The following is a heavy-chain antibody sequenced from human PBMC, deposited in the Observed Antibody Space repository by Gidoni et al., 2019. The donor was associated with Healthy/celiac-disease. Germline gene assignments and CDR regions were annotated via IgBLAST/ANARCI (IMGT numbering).Heavy chain of an antibody. CDR2: IYYSGST. CDR1: GGSISSYY. V-gene: IGHV4-59*01. Sequence: QVQLQESGPGLVKPSETLSLTCTVSGGSISSYYWRWIRQPPGKGLEWIGYIYYSGSTNYNPSLNSRVTISVDTSKNQFSLKLSSVTAADTAVYYCARDPGLTLCYYYYGMDVWGQGTTVTVSS. CDR3: ARDPGLTLCYYYYGMDV. J-gene: IGHJ6*02.